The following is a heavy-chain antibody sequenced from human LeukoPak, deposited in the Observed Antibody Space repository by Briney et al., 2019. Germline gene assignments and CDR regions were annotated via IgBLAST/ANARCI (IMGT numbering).Heavy chain of an antibody. Sequence: ASVKVSCKASGYTFTSYGISWVRQAPGQGLEWRGWSSAYNGNTNYAQKLQGRVTMTTDTSTSTAYMELRSLRSDDTAVYYCARDAQRYSSGWYTGYWGQGTLVTVSS. D-gene: IGHD6-19*01. CDR3: ARDAQRYSSGWYTGY. CDR2: SSAYNGNT. V-gene: IGHV1-18*01. J-gene: IGHJ4*02. CDR1: GYTFTSYG.